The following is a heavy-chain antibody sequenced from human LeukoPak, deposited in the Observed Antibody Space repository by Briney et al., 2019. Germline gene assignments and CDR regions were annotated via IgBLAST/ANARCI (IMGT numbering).Heavy chain of an antibody. CDR1: GGSISSYY. CDR3: ARLEYADYDFWSGYWGYYYYYYMDV. Sequence: SETLSLTCTVSGGSISSYYWSWIRQPPGKGLEWIGYIYYSGSTNYNPSLKSRVTISVDTSKNQFSLKLSSVTAADTAAYYCARLEYADYDFWSGYWGYYYYYYMDVWGKGTTVTVSS. CDR2: IYYSGST. D-gene: IGHD3-3*01. V-gene: IGHV4-59*01. J-gene: IGHJ6*03.